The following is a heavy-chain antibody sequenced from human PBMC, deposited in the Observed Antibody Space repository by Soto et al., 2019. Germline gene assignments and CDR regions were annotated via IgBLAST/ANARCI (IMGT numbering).Heavy chain of an antibody. CDR3: ARGAQLVPNYYYGMDV. CDR1: GGSISSYY. J-gene: IGHJ6*02. D-gene: IGHD6-6*01. CDR2: IYYSGST. Sequence: SETLSLTCTVSGGSISSYYWSWIRQPPGKGLEWIGYIYYSGSTNYNPSLKSRVTISVDTSKNQFSLKLSSVTAADTAVYYCARGAQLVPNYYYGMDVWGQGTTVTVSS. V-gene: IGHV4-59*01.